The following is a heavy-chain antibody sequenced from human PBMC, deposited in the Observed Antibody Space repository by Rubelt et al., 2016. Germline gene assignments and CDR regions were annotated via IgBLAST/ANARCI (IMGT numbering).Heavy chain of an antibody. J-gene: IGHJ4*02. Sequence: GGSLRLSCAASGFTFSNYWMSWVRQVPGKGLEGVANIKQDGSQKYYVDSVKGRFTISRDNAKNSLYLQMNSLRAEDTAVYYCARLRTATGNSFDCWGQGTLVTVSS. CDR1: GFTFSNYW. CDR2: IKQDGSQK. CDR3: ARLRTATGNSFDC. V-gene: IGHV3-7*01. D-gene: IGHD6-13*01.